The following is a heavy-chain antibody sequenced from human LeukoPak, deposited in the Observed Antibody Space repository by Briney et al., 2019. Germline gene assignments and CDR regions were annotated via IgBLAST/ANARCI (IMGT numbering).Heavy chain of an antibody. CDR3: ARDLSDRIGVVESWFDP. J-gene: IGHJ5*02. CDR1: GYTFTSYG. D-gene: IGHD3-3*01. CDR2: ISAYNGNT. V-gene: IGHV1-18*01. Sequence: GASVKVSCKASGYTFTSYGISWVRQAPGQGLEWMGWISAYNGNTNYAQKLQGRVTMTTDTSTSTAYMELRSLRSDDTAVYYCARDLSDRIGVVESWFDPWGQGTLVTVSS.